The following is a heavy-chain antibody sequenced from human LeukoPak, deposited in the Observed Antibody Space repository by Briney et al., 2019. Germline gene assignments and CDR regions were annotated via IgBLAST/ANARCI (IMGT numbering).Heavy chain of an antibody. Sequence: SQTLSLTCAISGDSVSSNSAGSNSIRQSPSRGLEWLGRTYYRSKLYNDFAVSVKSRITINPDTSKNQFSLQLNSVTSEDTAVYYCARAVVSVDGFDIWGQGTMVTVSS. CDR2: TYYRSKLYN. CDR3: ARAVVSVDGFDI. CDR1: GDSVSSNSAG. J-gene: IGHJ3*02. D-gene: IGHD2-2*01. V-gene: IGHV6-1*01.